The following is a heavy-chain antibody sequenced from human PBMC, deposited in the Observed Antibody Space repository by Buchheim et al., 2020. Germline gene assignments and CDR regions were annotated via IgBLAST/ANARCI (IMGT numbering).Heavy chain of an antibody. V-gene: IGHV3-7*01. CDR2: IKQDGSET. D-gene: IGHD2-21*01. CDR3: ASADWYGPQGYYGMDV. Sequence: EVQLVESGGGLVQPGGSLRLSCAASGFTFSSYWMSWVRQAPGKGLEWVANIKQDGSETYYVDSVKGRFTISRDNAKNYLHLQMISLRAEDTAVYYCASADWYGPQGYYGMDVWGQGTT. CDR1: GFTFSSYW. J-gene: IGHJ6*02.